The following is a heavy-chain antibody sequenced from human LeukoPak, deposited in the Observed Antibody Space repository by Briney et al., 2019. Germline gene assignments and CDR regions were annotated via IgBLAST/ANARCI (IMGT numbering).Heavy chain of an antibody. CDR1: GGSISSSSYY. Sequence: SETLSLTCTVSGGSISSSSYYWGWIRQPPGKGLEWIGSIYYSGSTYYNPSLKSRVTISVDTSKNQFSLKLSSVTAADTAVYYCARIAVAGYFDYWGQGALVTVSS. CDR2: IYYSGST. CDR3: ARIAVAGYFDY. D-gene: IGHD6-19*01. J-gene: IGHJ4*02. V-gene: IGHV4-39*01.